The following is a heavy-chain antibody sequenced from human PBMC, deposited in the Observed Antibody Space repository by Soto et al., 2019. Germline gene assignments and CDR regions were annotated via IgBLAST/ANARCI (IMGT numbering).Heavy chain of an antibody. D-gene: IGHD6-13*01. CDR2: IIPMFGTP. J-gene: IGHJ5*02. V-gene: IGHV1-69*01. Sequence: QVQLVQSGSEVKMPGSSVKVSCKTSGGTFSRHAINWVRQAPGQGLEWMGWIIPMFGTPNYAQKFKGRVTISADDSTSTAYMELSSLRSADAAVYYCARADIHGSSWYFWFDPWGQGTLVTVSS. CDR3: ARADIHGSSWYFWFDP. CDR1: GGTFSRHA.